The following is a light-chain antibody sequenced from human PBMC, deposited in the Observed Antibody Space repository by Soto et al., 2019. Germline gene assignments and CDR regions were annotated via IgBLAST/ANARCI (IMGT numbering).Light chain of an antibody. CDR2: DDN. J-gene: IGLJ2*01. CDR1: GSNIGRNY. V-gene: IGLV1-51*01. CDR3: GTWDESLGAGV. Sequence: QSVLTQPASVSATPGEKVTISCSGRGSNIGRNYVSWYRQLPGTAPQLLIYDDNKRHSGVPDRLSGSRYGTSASLAIAGLQPGDEADYYCGTWDESLGAGVFGGGTNDRP.